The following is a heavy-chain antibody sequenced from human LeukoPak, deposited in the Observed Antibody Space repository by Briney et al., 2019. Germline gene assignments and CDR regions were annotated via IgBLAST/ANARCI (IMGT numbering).Heavy chain of an antibody. CDR2: INPNSGGT. J-gene: IGHJ4*02. D-gene: IGHD3-22*01. CDR1: GYTFTGYY. Sequence: ASVKVSCKASGYTFTGYYMHWVRQAPGQGLEWMGWINPNSGGTNYAQKLQGWVTMTRDTSISTAYMELSRLRSDDTAVYYCARVRAAYYYDSSGYFDYWGQGTLVTVSS. CDR3: ARVRAAYYYDSSGYFDY. V-gene: IGHV1-2*04.